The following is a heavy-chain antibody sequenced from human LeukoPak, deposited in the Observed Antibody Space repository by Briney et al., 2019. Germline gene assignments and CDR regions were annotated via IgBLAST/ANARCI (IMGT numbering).Heavy chain of an antibody. CDR3: ARGRVSSSTWYSTYYYFFYMDF. V-gene: IGHV4-59*01. Sequence: PSETLSLTCTVSDDSITMYYWTWIRQPPGKGLEWIGYVDHTGSTKFNPSLNGRVSISRDTSDNFFSLRLRSVTAADTAVYFCARGRVSSSTWYSTYYYFFYMDFWGKGTTVTVSS. CDR2: VDHTGST. CDR1: DDSITMYY. J-gene: IGHJ6*03. D-gene: IGHD4-11*01.